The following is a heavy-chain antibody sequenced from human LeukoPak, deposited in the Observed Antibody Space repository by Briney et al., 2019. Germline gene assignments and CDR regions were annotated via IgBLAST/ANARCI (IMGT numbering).Heavy chain of an antibody. CDR3: ARDNDLGYYDSSGYYYALDY. Sequence: ASVKVSCKASGYTFTSYGIRWVRQAPGQGLEWMGWISAYNGNTNYAQKLQGRVTMTTDTSTSTAYMELRSLRSDDTAVYYCARDNDLGYYDSSGYYYALDYWGQGTLVTVSS. J-gene: IGHJ4*02. CDR1: GYTFTSYG. V-gene: IGHV1-18*01. D-gene: IGHD3-22*01. CDR2: ISAYNGNT.